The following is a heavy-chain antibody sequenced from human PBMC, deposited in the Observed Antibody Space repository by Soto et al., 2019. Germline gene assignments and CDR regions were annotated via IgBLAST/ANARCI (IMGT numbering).Heavy chain of an antibody. CDR3: ARASGYLAHSPSVAYFDP. CDR2: ISVYSGKT. V-gene: IGHV1-18*01. CDR1: GYTSTNYG. Sequence: ASVKVSCKASGYTSTNYGIAWVRQAPGQGLEWMGWISVYSGKTNYAQNVQVRLTMTTDTSTSTAYMELTNLRSDDTAVYYCARASGYLAHSPSVAYFDPWGQGTMVTVSS. J-gene: IGHJ5*02. D-gene: IGHD6-25*01.